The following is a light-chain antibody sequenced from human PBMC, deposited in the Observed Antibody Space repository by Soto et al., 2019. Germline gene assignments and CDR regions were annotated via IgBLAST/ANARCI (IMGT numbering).Light chain of an antibody. V-gene: IGKV3-20*01. CDR2: GAS. CDR3: QLYGSSPPRYT. CDR1: QSFSSS. J-gene: IGKJ2*01. Sequence: EIVLTQSPGTLSLSPGERATLSCRASQSFSSSLAWYQQKPGQAPRLLIFGASRRVTGIPDRFSGSGSGTDFTLTISRLEPEDFAVYFCQLYGSSPPRYTFGQGTKVDIK.